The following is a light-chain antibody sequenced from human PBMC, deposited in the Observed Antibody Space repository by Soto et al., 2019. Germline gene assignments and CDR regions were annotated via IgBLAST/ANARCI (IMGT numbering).Light chain of an antibody. J-gene: IGLJ1*01. CDR3: SSYTSSSTLYV. Sequence: QYALTQPASVSVSPGQSITISCTGTSSDVGGYNYVSWYQQHPGKAPKLMIYDVSNRPSGVSNRFSGSKSGNTASLTISGLQAEDEADYYCSSYTSSSTLYVFGTGTKATVL. CDR1: SSDVGGYNY. V-gene: IGLV2-14*01. CDR2: DVS.